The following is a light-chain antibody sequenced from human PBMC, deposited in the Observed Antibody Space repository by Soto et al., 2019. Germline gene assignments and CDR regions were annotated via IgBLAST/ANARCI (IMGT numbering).Light chain of an antibody. CDR1: SGDGGDYDY. Sequence: QSALTQPRSVSGSPGQSVTISCTGTSGDGGDYDYVSWYQQHPGKAPKLLVYDVSKRPSGVADRFSGSRSGNTASLTISGLQADDEGDYDCYSYAVTYARLRGFGTGTKLTVL. V-gene: IGLV2-11*01. J-gene: IGLJ1*01. CDR2: DVS. CDR3: YSYAVTYARLRG.